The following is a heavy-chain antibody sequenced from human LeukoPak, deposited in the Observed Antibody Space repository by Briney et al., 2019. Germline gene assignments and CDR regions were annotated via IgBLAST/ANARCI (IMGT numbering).Heavy chain of an antibody. CDR2: ISGSGGST. D-gene: IGHD2-2*01. V-gene: IGHV3-23*01. CDR1: GFTFSSYA. Sequence: GGSLRPSCAASGFTFSSYAMSWVRQAPGKGLEWVSAISGSGGSTYYADSVKGRFTISRDNSKNTLYLQMNSLRAEDTAVYYCAKDGLYIVGVPGAMRVDYWGQGTLVTVSS. CDR3: AKDGLYIVGVPGAMRVDY. J-gene: IGHJ4*02.